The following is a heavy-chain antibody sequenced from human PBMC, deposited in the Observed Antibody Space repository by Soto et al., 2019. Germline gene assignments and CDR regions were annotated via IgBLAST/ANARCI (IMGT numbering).Heavy chain of an antibody. D-gene: IGHD2-8*01. V-gene: IGHV4-4*02. CDR1: SGSIDTTNW. CDR2: IFHSGNT. J-gene: IGHJ6*02. Sequence: QVQLQQSGPGLVKPSGTLSLTCAVSSGSIDTTNWWSWVRQPPGKGLEWMGEIFHSGNTYYNPSLASRVAISVDTSKNQFSLNLRSVTAADTAVYYCARRTWGMDVWGQGTTVTVSS. CDR3: ARRTWGMDV.